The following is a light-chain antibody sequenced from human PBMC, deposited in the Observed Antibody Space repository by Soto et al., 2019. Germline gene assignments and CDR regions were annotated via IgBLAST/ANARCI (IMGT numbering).Light chain of an antibody. J-gene: IGKJ1*01. CDR2: DAS. Sequence: DIQMTQSPSSVSASIGDRVTITCRASQGFNGWLAWYQQKPGKAPKLLIYDASSLQSGVPSRFSGSGSGTDFTLTISSLQAEDFATYYCQQADSFPWTFGQGTKVEIK. CDR1: QGFNGW. CDR3: QQADSFPWT. V-gene: IGKV1-12*02.